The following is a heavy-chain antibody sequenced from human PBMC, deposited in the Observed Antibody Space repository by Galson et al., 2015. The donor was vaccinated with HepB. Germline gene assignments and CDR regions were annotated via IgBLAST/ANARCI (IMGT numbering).Heavy chain of an antibody. J-gene: IGHJ6*02. D-gene: IGHD3-9*01. V-gene: IGHV5-10-1*01. CDR3: AINVPYYDILTGYYPRSYYYGMDV. CDR2: IDPSDSYT. Sequence: QSGAEVKKPGESLRISCKGSGYSFTSYWISWVRQMPGKGLEWMGRIDPSDSYTNYSPSFQGHVTISADKSISTAYLQWSSLKASDTAMYYCAINVPYYDILTGYYPRSYYYGMDVWGQGTAVTVSS. CDR1: GYSFTSYW.